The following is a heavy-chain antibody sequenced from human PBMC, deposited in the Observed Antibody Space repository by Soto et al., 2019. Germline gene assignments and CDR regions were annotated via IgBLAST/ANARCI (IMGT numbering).Heavy chain of an antibody. D-gene: IGHD2-2*01. CDR3: AKDCYGLSARTHPYWYFDL. V-gene: IGHV3-23*01. J-gene: IGHJ2*01. CDR2: ISGSGGST. Sequence: PGGSLRLSCAASGFTFSSYAMSWVRQAPGKGLEWVSAISGSGGSTYYADSVKGRFTISRDNSKNMLYLQMNSLRAEDTAVYYCAKDCYGLSARTHPYWYFDLWGRGTLVTVSS. CDR1: GFTFSSYA.